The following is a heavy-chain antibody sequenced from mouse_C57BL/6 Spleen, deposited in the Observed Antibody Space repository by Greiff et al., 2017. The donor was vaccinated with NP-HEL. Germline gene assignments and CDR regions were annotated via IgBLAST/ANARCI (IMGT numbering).Heavy chain of an antibody. J-gene: IGHJ4*01. CDR2: IYPRDGST. Sequence: QVQLKESGPELVKPGASVKLSCKASGYTFTSYDINWVKQRPGQGLEWIGWIYPRDGSTKYNERFKGKATLTVDTASSTAYMELHSLTSEDSAVYFCARWGTTVVASYYYAMDYWGQGTSVTVSS. D-gene: IGHD1-1*01. CDR3: ARWGTTVVASYYYAMDY. CDR1: GYTFTSYD. V-gene: IGHV1-85*01.